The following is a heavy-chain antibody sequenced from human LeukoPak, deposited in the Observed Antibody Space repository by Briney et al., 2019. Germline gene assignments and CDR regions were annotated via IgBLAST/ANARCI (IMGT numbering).Heavy chain of an antibody. CDR1: GFTFSSYA. J-gene: IGHJ4*02. V-gene: IGHV3-64*01. D-gene: IGHD3-10*01. CDR3: ARVPGSYYVDFDY. CDR2: ISSNGGST. Sequence: PGGSLRLSCAASGFTFSSYAMHWVRQAPGKGLEYVSAISSNGGSTYYANSVKGRFTISRDNAKNSLYLQMNSLRAEDTAVYYCARVPGSYYVDFDYWGQGILVTVSS.